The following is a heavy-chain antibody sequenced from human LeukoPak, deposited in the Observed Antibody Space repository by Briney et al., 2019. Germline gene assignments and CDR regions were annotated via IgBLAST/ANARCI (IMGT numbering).Heavy chain of an antibody. D-gene: IGHD4-17*01. V-gene: IGHV4-31*03. CDR2: IYYSGST. J-gene: IGHJ4*02. CDR1: GGSISSSSYY. CDR3: ARSTTVTTFFDY. Sequence: SSETLSLTCTVSGGSISSSSYYWGWIRQPPGKGLEWIGYIYYSGSTYYNPSLKSRVTISVDTSKNQFSLKLSSVTAADTAVYYCARSTTVTTFFDYWGQGTLVTVSS.